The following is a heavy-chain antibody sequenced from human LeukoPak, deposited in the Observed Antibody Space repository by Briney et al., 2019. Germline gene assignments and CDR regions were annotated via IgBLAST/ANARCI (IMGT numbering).Heavy chain of an antibody. V-gene: IGHV3-21*01. CDR2: ITSSSSYI. CDR1: GFTFSSYS. CDR3: ASQGSGYDSPIDH. J-gene: IGHJ4*02. D-gene: IGHD5-12*01. Sequence: GGSLRLSCAASGFTFSSYSMSWVRQAPGKGLEWVSSITSSSSYIYYADSVKGRFTISRDNAGNSLYLQMNSLRAEDTAVYYCASQGSGYDSPIDHWGQGTLVTVSS.